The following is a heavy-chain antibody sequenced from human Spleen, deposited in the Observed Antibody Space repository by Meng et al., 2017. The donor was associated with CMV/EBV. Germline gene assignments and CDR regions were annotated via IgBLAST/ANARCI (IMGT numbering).Heavy chain of an antibody. J-gene: IGHJ4*02. V-gene: IGHV3-21*01. Sequence: SGFTFSRDGMNWVRQAPGKGLEWVSSISSSSSYIYYADSVKGRFTISRDNAKNSLYLQMNSLRAEDTAVYYCARDRVTTVTVYYFDYWGQGTLVTVSS. CDR1: GFTFSRDG. CDR2: ISSSSSYI. CDR3: ARDRVTTVTVYYFDY. D-gene: IGHD4-17*01.